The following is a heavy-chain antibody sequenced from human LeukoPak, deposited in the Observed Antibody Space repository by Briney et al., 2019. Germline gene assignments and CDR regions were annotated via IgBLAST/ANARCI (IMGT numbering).Heavy chain of an antibody. CDR3: ARGSMRAFDI. J-gene: IGHJ3*02. Sequence: QSGGSLRLSCTASGFTFSNFWMGWVRQAPGKGLEWVANIKQDETEKFYLGSVKGRFTISRDNSKNTLYLQMTSLRAEDTAVYHCARGSMRAFDIWGQGTMVTVSS. CDR1: GFTFSNFW. D-gene: IGHD2/OR15-2a*01. V-gene: IGHV3-7*03. CDR2: IKQDETEK.